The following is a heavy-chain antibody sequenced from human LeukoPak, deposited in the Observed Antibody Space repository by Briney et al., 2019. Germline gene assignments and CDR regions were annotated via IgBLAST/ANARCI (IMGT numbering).Heavy chain of an antibody. D-gene: IGHD1-26*01. CDR3: ARQGTGSYYSPIDY. CDR2: VSTYNGNT. J-gene: IGHJ4*02. Sequence: ASVKVSCTASGYTFTSYGISWVRQAPGQGLEWMGWVSTYNGNTKYAQNLQGRVTTTTDTSTSTAYMELRSLRSDDTAMYYCARQGTGSYYSPIDYWGQGTLVTVSS. CDR1: GYTFTSYG. V-gene: IGHV1-18*01.